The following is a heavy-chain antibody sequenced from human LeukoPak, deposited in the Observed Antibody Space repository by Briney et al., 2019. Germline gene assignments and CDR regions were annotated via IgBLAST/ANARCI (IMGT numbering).Heavy chain of an antibody. V-gene: IGHV4-39*01. CDR2: VYYSGST. D-gene: IGHD3-22*01. CDR3: ARLYYDSRGYYWFDP. J-gene: IGHJ5*02. Sequence: SETLSLTCTVSGGSISSTNYYWGWIRQSPGGGLEWNGSVYYSGSTYSNPSLKSRVTVSVDTSKNQFSLKLSSVTAADTAVYYCARLYYDSRGYYWFDPWGQGPRVTVSS. CDR1: GGSISSTNYY.